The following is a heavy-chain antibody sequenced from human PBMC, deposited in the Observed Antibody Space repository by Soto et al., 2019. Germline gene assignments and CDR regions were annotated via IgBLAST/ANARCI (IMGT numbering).Heavy chain of an antibody. J-gene: IGHJ3*02. CDR1: GYSFTSYW. CDR2: IYPGDSDT. V-gene: IGHV5-51*01. CDR3: AAYSSGSYSHDAFDI. Sequence: GESLKISCKGSGYSFTSYWIGWVRQMPGKGLEWMGIIYPGDSDTRYSPSFQGQVTISADKSISTAYLHWSSLKASYTAMYYCAAYSSGSYSHDAFDIWGQGTMVTVSS. D-gene: IGHD1-26*01.